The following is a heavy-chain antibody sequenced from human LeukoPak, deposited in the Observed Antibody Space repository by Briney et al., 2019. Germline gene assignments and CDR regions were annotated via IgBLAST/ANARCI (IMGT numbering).Heavy chain of an antibody. CDR3: GRKEGGQLVNTRRWFDP. J-gene: IGHJ5*02. CDR1: GGSFSDYY. CDR2: INHSGTT. Sequence: SETLSLTCAVYGGSFSDYYWSWIRQSPGKGLEWIGEINHSGTTPYNPSLKSRVTIPVDTSKNQFSLNLVSVTAADAAVHYGGRKEGGQLVNTRRWFDPWGQGTLVTVSS. V-gene: IGHV4-34*01. D-gene: IGHD6-13*01.